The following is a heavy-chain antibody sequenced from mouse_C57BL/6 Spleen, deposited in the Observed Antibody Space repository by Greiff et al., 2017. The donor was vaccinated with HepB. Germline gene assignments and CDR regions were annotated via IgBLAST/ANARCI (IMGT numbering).Heavy chain of an antibody. J-gene: IGHJ1*03. V-gene: IGHV3-6*01. CDR1: GYSITSGYY. Sequence: EVQLQESGPGLVKPSQSLSLTCSVTGYSITSGYYWNWIRQFPGNKLEWMGYISYDGSNNYNPSLKNRISITRDTSKNQFFLKLNSVTTEDTATYYCAREGDYGRLWWYFDVWGTGTTVTVSS. CDR3: AREGDYGRLWWYFDV. D-gene: IGHD1-1*01. CDR2: ISYDGSN.